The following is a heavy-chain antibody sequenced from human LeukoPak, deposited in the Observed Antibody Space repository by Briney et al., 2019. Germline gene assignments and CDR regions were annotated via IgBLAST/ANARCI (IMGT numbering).Heavy chain of an antibody. Sequence: SETLSLTCAVYGGSFSGYYWSWIRQPPGKGLEWIGEINHSGSTNYNPSLKSRVTISVDTSKNQFSLKLSSVTAADTAVYYCARVMGPTYYYDSSGYYYWFDPWGQGTLVTVSS. CDR1: GGSFSGYY. D-gene: IGHD3-22*01. V-gene: IGHV4-34*01. J-gene: IGHJ5*02. CDR2: INHSGST. CDR3: ARVMGPTYYYDSSGYYYWFDP.